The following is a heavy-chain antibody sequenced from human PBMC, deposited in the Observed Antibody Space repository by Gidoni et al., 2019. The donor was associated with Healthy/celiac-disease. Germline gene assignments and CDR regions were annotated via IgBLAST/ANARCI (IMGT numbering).Heavy chain of an antibody. CDR3: AKGKPGGTSSWYVFDY. CDR2: ISYDGSNK. D-gene: IGHD6-13*01. J-gene: IGHJ4*02. Sequence: QVQLVESGGGVVQPGRSLRLSCAASGFTFSSYGMHWVRQAPGKGLAWVAVISYDGSNKYYADSVKGRFTISRDNSKNTLYLQMNSLRAEDTAVYYCAKGKPGGTSSWYVFDYWGQGTLVTVSS. V-gene: IGHV3-30*18. CDR1: GFTFSSYG.